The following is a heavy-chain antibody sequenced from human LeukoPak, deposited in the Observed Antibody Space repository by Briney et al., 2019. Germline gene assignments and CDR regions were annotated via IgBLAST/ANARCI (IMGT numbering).Heavy chain of an antibody. D-gene: IGHD6-6*01. Sequence: SETLSLTCTVSGGSLSRSTYYWGWIRQPPGKGLEWIGSIYDSGSTYYTPSLKSRVTISVDTSKNQFSLKLSSVTAADTAVYYCAGRIAARPINNWFDPWGQGTLVTVSS. J-gene: IGHJ5*02. CDR2: IYDSGST. CDR3: AGRIAARPINNWFDP. CDR1: GGSLSRSTYY. V-gene: IGHV4-39*01.